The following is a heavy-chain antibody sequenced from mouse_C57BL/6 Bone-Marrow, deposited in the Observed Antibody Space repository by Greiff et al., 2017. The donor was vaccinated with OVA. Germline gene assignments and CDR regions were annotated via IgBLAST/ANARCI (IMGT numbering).Heavy chain of an antibody. CDR3: ARSPPRGWYFDV. J-gene: IGHJ1*03. Sequence: EVRLQQSGPELVKPGASVKIPCKASGYTFTDYNMDWVKQSHGKSLEWIGDINPNNGGTIYNQKFKGKATLTVDKSSSTAYMELRSLTSEDTAVYYCARSPPRGWYFDVWGTGTTVTVSS. CDR2: INPNNGGT. CDR1: GYTFTDYN. V-gene: IGHV1-18*01.